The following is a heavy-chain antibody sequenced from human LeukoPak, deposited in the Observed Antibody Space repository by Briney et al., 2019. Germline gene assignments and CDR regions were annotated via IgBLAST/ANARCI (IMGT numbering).Heavy chain of an antibody. CDR2: ISAYNGNT. CDR3: ARIGSYSSSSESDY. D-gene: IGHD6-6*01. Sequence: ASVKVSCKASGGTFSSYAISWVRQAPGQGLEWMGWISAYNGNTNYAQKLQGRVTMTTDTSTSTAYMELRSLRSDDTAVYYCARIGSYSSSSESDYWGQGTLVTVSS. V-gene: IGHV1-18*01. CDR1: GGTFSSYA. J-gene: IGHJ4*02.